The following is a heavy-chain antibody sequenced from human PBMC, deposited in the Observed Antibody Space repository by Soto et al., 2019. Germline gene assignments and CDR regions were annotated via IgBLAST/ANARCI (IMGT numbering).Heavy chain of an antibody. J-gene: IGHJ5*01. CDR2: IFYSGST. CDR3: ARAEVAVAGSGWFDA. CDR1: GDSITSGDYY. V-gene: IGHV4-30-4*01. D-gene: IGHD6-19*01. Sequence: QVQLQESGAGLVKPSQTLSLTCAVSGDSITSGDYYWSWVRQPPGKGLEWIGYIFYSGSTYYKASLKSRVTISLDLSRNQFSLKLTSVTAADTAVYYCARAEVAVAGSGWFDAWGHGTLVTVSS.